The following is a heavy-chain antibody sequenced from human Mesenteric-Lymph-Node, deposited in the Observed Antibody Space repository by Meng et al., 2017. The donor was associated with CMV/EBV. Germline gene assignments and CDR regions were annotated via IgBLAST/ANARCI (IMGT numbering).Heavy chain of an antibody. D-gene: IGHD2-2*01. CDR2: ISWNSDSI. Sequence: SLKISCAASGFIFDNHGMHWVRQAPGKGLEWISGISWNSDSIGYADSVKGRFTISRDNAKNTLYLQMNSLRAEDTAVYYCARLYCSSTSCYDYWGQGTLVTVSS. V-gene: IGHV3-9*01. J-gene: IGHJ4*02. CDR3: ARLYCSSTSCYDY. CDR1: GFIFDNHG.